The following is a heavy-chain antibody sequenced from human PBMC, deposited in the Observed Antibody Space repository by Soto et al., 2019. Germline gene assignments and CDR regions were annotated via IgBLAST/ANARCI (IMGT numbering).Heavy chain of an antibody. CDR1: GFTFSSYA. Sequence: QVPLVESGGGVVQPGRSLRLSCAASGFTFSSYAMHWVRQAPGKGLEWVAVISYDGSNKYYADSVKGRFTISRDNSKNPRYLQMNSLRAEDTAVYYCARDRVAAAGTGHYYYYYGMDVWGQGTTVTVSS. CDR3: ARDRVAAAGTGHYYYYYGMDV. J-gene: IGHJ6*02. V-gene: IGHV3-30-3*01. CDR2: ISYDGSNK. D-gene: IGHD6-13*01.